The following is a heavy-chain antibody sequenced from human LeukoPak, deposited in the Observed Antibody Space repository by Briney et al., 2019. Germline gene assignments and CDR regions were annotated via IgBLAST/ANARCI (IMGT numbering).Heavy chain of an antibody. CDR2: IFPSGGEI. CDR1: GFTFSTFA. CDR3: AKGEAALENYFDY. V-gene: IGHV3-23*01. J-gene: IGHJ4*02. Sequence: GGSLRLSCAASGFTFSTFAMIWVRQPPGKGLEWVSRIFPSGGEIHYADSVRGRFTISRDNSKSTLSLQMNSLRAEDTAVYYCAKGEAALENYFDYWGQGTLVTVSS. D-gene: IGHD1-1*01.